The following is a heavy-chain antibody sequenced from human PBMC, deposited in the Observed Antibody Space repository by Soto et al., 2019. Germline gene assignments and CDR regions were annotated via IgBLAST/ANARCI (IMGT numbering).Heavy chain of an antibody. CDR2: INAGNGNT. J-gene: IGHJ4*02. Sequence: ASVKVSCKASGYTFTSYAMHWVRQAPGQRLEWMGWINAGNGNTKYSQKFQGRVTITRDTSASTAYMELSSLRSEDTAVYYCARPHYVWGSYRYTPGYFDYWGQGTLVTVSS. D-gene: IGHD3-16*02. CDR1: GYTFTSYA. CDR3: ARPHYVWGSYRYTPGYFDY. V-gene: IGHV1-3*01.